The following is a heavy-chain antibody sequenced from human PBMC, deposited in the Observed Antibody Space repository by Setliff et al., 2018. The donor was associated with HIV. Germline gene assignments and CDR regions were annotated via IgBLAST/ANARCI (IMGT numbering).Heavy chain of an antibody. CDR2: IGTSGDT. V-gene: IGHV3-13*01. Sequence: GGSLRLSYAASGFTFSTYDMHWVRQATGKGLEWVSAIGTSGDTYYPGSVKGRFTISRENAKNSLYLQMNSLRAGDTAVYYCARALYYYDSTPALSSAFDIWGQGTMVTVSS. J-gene: IGHJ3*02. CDR1: GFTFSTYD. CDR3: ARALYYYDSTPALSSAFDI. D-gene: IGHD3-22*01.